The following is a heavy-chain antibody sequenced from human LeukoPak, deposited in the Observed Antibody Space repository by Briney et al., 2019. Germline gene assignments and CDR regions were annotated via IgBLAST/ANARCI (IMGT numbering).Heavy chain of an antibody. CDR3: ARVGVDIVVVPAAMPYYFDY. CDR2: INPNSGGT. V-gene: IGHV1-2*02. D-gene: IGHD2-2*01. Sequence: ASVKVSCKASGYTFTGYYMHWVRQAPGQGLEWMGWINPNSGGTNYAQKFQGRVTMTRDTSISTAYMELSRLRSDDTAVYYCARVGVDIVVVPAAMPYYFDYWGQGTLVTASS. CDR1: GYTFTGYY. J-gene: IGHJ4*02.